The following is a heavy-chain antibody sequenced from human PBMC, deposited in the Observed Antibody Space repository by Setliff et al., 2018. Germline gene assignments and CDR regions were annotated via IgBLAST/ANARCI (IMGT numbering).Heavy chain of an antibody. Sequence: SETLSLTCTVSGGSITVNYWSWVRQSPEKGLEWIGFMHYSGSTNYNPSLESRVSISVDTSKNQFSLNLSPVTAADTAVYYCVRDQGRRGWFDAWGQGTLVTVSS. J-gene: IGHJ5*02. CDR3: VRDQGRRGWFDA. CDR2: MHYSGST. V-gene: IGHV4-59*01. CDR1: GGSITVNY.